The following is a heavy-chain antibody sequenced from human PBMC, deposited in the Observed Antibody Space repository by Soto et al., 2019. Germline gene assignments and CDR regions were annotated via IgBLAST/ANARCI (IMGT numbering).Heavy chain of an antibody. V-gene: IGHV5-51*01. J-gene: IGHJ4*02. CDR1: GHIFSNYW. CDR2: IYPGDSDT. CDR3: ARQRLWGTSGYYYFEN. Sequence: GESLKISCKGSGHIFSNYWIGWVRQMPGKGLEWMGIIYPGDSDTRYSPSFQGHVTITVDKSINTAYLQWSRLKASDTAIYYCARQRLWGTSGYYYFENWGQGTLVTVSS. D-gene: IGHD3-22*01.